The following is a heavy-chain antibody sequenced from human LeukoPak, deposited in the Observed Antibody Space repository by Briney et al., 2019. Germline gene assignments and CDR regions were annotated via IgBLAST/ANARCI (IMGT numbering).Heavy chain of an antibody. Sequence: GGSLRLSCAASGFTFSSSAMNWVRQAPGKGLEWVSSINQGASHIYYADSVRGRFTISRDNAKNSLYLQMNSLRAEDTAVYYCARVGSHAFDIWGQGTMVTVSS. CDR1: GFTFSSSA. D-gene: IGHD6-6*01. CDR2: INQGASHI. CDR3: ARVGSHAFDI. V-gene: IGHV3-21*01. J-gene: IGHJ3*02.